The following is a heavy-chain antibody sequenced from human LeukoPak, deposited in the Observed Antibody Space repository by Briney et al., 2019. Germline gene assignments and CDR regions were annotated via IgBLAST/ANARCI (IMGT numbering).Heavy chain of an antibody. J-gene: IGHJ4*02. V-gene: IGHV3-33*01. CDR2: IWYDGSNK. CDR1: GFTFSSYG. D-gene: IGHD6-6*01. CDR3: ARAYSGWSTQFVY. Sequence: TGGSLRLSCAASGFTFSSYGMHWVRQAPGKGLEWVAVIWYDGSNKYYADSVKGRFTISRDNSKNTLYLQMNSLRAEDTAVYYCARAYSGWSTQFVYWGQGTLVTVSS.